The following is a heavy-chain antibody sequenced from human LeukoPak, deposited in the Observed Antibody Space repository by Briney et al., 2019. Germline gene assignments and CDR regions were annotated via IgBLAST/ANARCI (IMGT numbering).Heavy chain of an antibody. Sequence: GGSLRLSCAASGFTFSDYWMQWVRQVPGKGLVWVPHINNDGTDTKYADSVKGRFTISRDNARNTLYLQMNTLRAEDTAVYYCTRDFYGIDSWGQGTLVTVSS. CDR2: INNDGTDT. D-gene: IGHD2/OR15-2a*01. V-gene: IGHV3-74*01. CDR3: TRDFYGIDS. CDR1: GFTFSDYW. J-gene: IGHJ4*02.